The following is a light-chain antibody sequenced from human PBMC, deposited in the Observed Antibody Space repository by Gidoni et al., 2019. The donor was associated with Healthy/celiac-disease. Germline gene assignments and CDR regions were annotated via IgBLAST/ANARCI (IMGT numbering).Light chain of an antibody. CDR3: QQYGSSPIT. CDR2: GAS. CDR1: QRVSSSY. V-gene: IGKV3-20*01. Sequence: EIVLTQSPGTLSLSPGERATLSCRASQRVSSSYLAWYQQKPGQAPRLLIYGASSRATGIPDRFSGSGSGTDFTLTISRLEPEDFAVYYCQQYGSSPITFXPXTKVDIK. J-gene: IGKJ3*01.